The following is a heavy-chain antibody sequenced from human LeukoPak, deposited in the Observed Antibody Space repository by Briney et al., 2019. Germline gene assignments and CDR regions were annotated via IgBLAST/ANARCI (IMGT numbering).Heavy chain of an antibody. J-gene: IGHJ4*02. CDR3: ARTMVRGVIID. Sequence: GGSLRLSCVASGFSFDDYGMYWVRQAPGKGLKWVSGINWNSASIAYADSVKGRFTISRDNAKNSLYLQMNSLRAEDTAVYYCARTMVRGVIIDWGQGTLVTVSS. V-gene: IGHV3-20*04. CDR1: GFSFDDYG. CDR2: INWNSASI. D-gene: IGHD3-10*01.